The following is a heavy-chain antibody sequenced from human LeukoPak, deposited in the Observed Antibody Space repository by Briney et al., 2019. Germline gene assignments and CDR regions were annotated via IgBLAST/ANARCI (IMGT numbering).Heavy chain of an antibody. Sequence: GESLQISCQGSGSRFTSYWIGWVRQMPGKGLEWMGIIYPGDSDTRYSPSFQGQVTISADKSISTAYLQWSSLKASDTAMYYCARHNGVLSYPHYWGQGTLVTVSS. D-gene: IGHD3-10*01. CDR1: GSRFTSYW. V-gene: IGHV5-51*01. CDR2: IYPGDSDT. J-gene: IGHJ4*02. CDR3: ARHNGVLSYPHY.